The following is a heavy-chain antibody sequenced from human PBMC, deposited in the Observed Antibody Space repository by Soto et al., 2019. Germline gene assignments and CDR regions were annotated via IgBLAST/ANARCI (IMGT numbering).Heavy chain of an antibody. CDR2: IIPIFGTA. D-gene: IGHD1-7*01. CDR1: GGTFSSYA. J-gene: IGHJ6*02. Sequence: ASVKVSCKASGGTFSSYAISWVRQAPGQGLEWMGGIIPIFGTANYAQKFQGRVTITADESTSTAYMELSSLRSEDTAVYYCARIGYNWNYLVQDYYYYGMDVWGQGTTVTVSS. CDR3: ARIGYNWNYLVQDYYYYGMDV. V-gene: IGHV1-69*13.